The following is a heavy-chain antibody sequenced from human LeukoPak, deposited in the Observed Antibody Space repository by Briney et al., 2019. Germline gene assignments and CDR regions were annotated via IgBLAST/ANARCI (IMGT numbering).Heavy chain of an antibody. CDR1: GFTFSTYA. J-gene: IGHJ3*01. D-gene: IGHD5-24*01. V-gene: IGHV3-23*01. CDR3: AKEMATIRAFDF. CDR2: ISGSGSST. Sequence: GGSLRLSCAASGFTFSTYAMIWVRQAPGKGLECVSVISGSGSSTYYADSVEGRFTISRDNSKNTLYLQMNSLRAEDTAVYYCAKEMATIRAFDFWGQGTMVTVSS.